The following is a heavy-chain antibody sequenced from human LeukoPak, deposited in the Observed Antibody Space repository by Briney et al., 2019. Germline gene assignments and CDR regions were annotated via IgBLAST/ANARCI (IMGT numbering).Heavy chain of an antibody. CDR1: GFTFSSYE. Sequence: GGSLRLSCAASGFTFSSYEMNWVRQAPGKGLERVSYISSSGSTIYYADSVKGRFTISRDNAKNSLYLQMNSLRAEDTAVYYCAREALGGSFDYWGQGTLVTVSS. CDR3: AREALGGSFDY. V-gene: IGHV3-48*03. J-gene: IGHJ4*02. D-gene: IGHD2-15*01. CDR2: ISSSGSTI.